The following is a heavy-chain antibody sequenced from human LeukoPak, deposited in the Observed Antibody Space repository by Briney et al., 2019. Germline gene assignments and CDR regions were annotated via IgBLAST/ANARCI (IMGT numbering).Heavy chain of an antibody. CDR2: INPNSGGT. J-gene: IGHJ4*02. D-gene: IGHD6-19*01. CDR3: ARVEAVAGPYYFDY. Sequence: ASVKVSFKASGYTFTGYYMHWVRQAPGQGLEWMGWINPNSGGTNYAQKFQGRVTMTRDTSISTAYMELSRLRSDDTAVYYCARVEAVAGPYYFDYWGQGTLVTVSS. V-gene: IGHV1-2*02. CDR1: GYTFTGYY.